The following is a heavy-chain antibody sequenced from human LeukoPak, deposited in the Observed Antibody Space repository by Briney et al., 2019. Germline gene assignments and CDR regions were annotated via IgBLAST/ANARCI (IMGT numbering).Heavy chain of an antibody. J-gene: IGHJ6*03. V-gene: IGHV3-23*01. Sequence: PGGSLRLSCAASGFTFSSYSMNWVRQAPGKGLEWVSAISGSGGSTYYADSVKGRFTISRDNSKNTLYLQMNSLRAEDTAVYYCANLPQPRPFGVVIDPGYYYMDVWGKGTTVTVSS. CDR2: ISGSGGST. D-gene: IGHD3-3*01. CDR3: ANLPQPRPFGVVIDPGYYYMDV. CDR1: GFTFSSYS.